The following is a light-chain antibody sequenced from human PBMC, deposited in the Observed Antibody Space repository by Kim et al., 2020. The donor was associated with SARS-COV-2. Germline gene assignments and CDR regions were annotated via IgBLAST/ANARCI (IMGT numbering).Light chain of an antibody. V-gene: IGKV1-39*01. Sequence: DIQMTQSPSSLSASVGDRVTITCRASQSISRYLNWYQQKPGKDPDLLIYAASSLQSGVPSRFSGSGSGTEFTLTISSLQPEDLATDYCQQTYTTPPWTFGQGTKVDIK. CDR1: QSISRY. CDR2: AAS. CDR3: QQTYTTPPWT. J-gene: IGKJ1*01.